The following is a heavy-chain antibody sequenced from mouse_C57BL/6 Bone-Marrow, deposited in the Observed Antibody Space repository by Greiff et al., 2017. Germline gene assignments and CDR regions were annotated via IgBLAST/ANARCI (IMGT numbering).Heavy chain of an antibody. D-gene: IGHD2-1*01. J-gene: IGHJ2*01. CDR3: ARDGNYYRDY. Sequence: EVQLQESGGDLVKPGGSLKLSCAASGFTFSSYGMSWVRQTPDKRLEWVATISSGGSYTYYPDSVKGRFTISRDNAKNTLYLQMSSLKSEDTAMYYWARDGNYYRDYWGQGTTLTVSS. V-gene: IGHV5-6*01. CDR1: GFTFSSYG. CDR2: ISSGGSYT.